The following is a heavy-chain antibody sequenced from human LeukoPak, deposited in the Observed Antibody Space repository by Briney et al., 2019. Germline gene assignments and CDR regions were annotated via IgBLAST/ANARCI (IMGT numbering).Heavy chain of an antibody. CDR2: ISYDGSNK. V-gene: IGHV3-30-3*01. Sequence: GGSLRLSCAASGFTFSSYAMHWVRRAPGKGLEWVAVISYDGSNKYYADSVKGRFTNSRDNSKNTLYLQMNSLRAEDTAVYYCARDYSSGYPVDYWGQGTLVTVSS. D-gene: IGHD3-22*01. CDR1: GFTFSSYA. J-gene: IGHJ4*02. CDR3: ARDYSSGYPVDY.